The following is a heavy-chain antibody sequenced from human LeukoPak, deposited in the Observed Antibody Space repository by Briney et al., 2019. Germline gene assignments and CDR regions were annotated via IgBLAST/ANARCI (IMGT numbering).Heavy chain of an antibody. V-gene: IGHV3-23*01. CDR1: VFTFVTFV. D-gene: IGHD6-13*01. CDR3: AKHKGAGSRYSYSMDV. Sequence: GGSLRLSCAASVFTFVTFVMGWVRQAPGKGLEWVSNISGSGGGTHYADSVKGRFTISRDNSQNTLYLQMNSLRAEDTAVYYCAKHKGAGSRYSYSMDVWGKGAPVTVSS. CDR2: ISGSGGGT. J-gene: IGHJ6*03.